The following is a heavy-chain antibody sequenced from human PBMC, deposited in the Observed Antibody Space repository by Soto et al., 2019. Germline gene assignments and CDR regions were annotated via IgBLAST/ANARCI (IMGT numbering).Heavy chain of an antibody. Sequence: PGGSLRLSCAASGFTFSSYWMHWVRQAPGKGLVWVSRINSDGSSISYADSVKGRFTISRDNAKNTLYLQMNSLRVEDTAVYYCARETGYSSGWRQDYWGQGTLVIVSS. D-gene: IGHD6-19*01. CDR3: ARETGYSSGWRQDY. CDR2: INSDGSSI. V-gene: IGHV3-74*01. J-gene: IGHJ4*02. CDR1: GFTFSSYW.